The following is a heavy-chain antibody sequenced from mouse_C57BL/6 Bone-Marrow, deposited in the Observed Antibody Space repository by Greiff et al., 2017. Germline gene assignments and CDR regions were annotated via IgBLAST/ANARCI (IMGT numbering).Heavy chain of an antibody. J-gene: IGHJ2*01. CDR2: INPNNGGT. CDR3: ARPARYYGSSYYFDY. Sequence: VQLQQSGPELVKPGASVKISCKASGYTFTDYYMNWVKQSHGKSLEWIGDINPNNGGTSYNQKFKGKATLTVDKSSSTAYMELRSLTSEDSAVYYCARPARYYGSSYYFDYWGQGTTLTVSS. D-gene: IGHD1-1*01. CDR1: GYTFTDYY. V-gene: IGHV1-26*01.